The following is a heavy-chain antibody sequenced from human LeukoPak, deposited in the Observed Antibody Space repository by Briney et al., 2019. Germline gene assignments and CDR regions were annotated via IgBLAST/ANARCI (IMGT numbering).Heavy chain of an antibody. CDR2: ISYDGVNK. V-gene: IGHV3-30*03. Sequence: PGKSLRLSCAASGFTFSNYGMHWVRQAPGKGLEWVALISYDGVNKYYADSVKGRFTISRDNSKNTLYLQMNSLRAEDTAVYYCASLQGSYYDSSGYYNYYYGMDVWGQGTTVTVSS. CDR3: ASLQGSYYDSSGYYNYYYGMDV. D-gene: IGHD3-22*01. J-gene: IGHJ6*02. CDR1: GFTFSNYG.